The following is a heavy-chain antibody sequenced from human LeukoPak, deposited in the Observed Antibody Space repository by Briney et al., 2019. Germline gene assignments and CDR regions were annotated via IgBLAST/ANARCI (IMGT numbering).Heavy chain of an antibody. CDR1: GFTFSSYS. CDR2: ISSSSYI. CDR3: ARDRVDSGYDSAYYYGMDV. V-gene: IGHV3-21*01. D-gene: IGHD5-12*01. Sequence: GGSLRLSCAASGFTFSSYSMNWVRQAPGKGLEWVSSISSSSYIYYSDSVKGRFTISRDNAKKSLSLQMNSLRAEDTAVYYCARDRVDSGYDSAYYYGMDVWGQGTTVPVSS. J-gene: IGHJ6*02.